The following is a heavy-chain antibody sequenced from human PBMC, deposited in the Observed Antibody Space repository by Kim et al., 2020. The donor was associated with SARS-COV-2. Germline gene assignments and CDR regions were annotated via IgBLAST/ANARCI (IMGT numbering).Heavy chain of an antibody. CDR3: ARGGDFWSGSMQHDY. D-gene: IGHD3-3*01. V-gene: IGHV4-4*02. Sequence: SETLSLTCAVSGGSINSSNWWSWVRQPPGKGLEWIGEIYHSGSTNYNPSLKSRVTISVDKSKNQFSLKLSSVTAADTAVYYCARGGDFWSGSMQHDYWGQGTLVTVSS. CDR1: GGSINSSNW. CDR2: IYHSGST. J-gene: IGHJ4*02.